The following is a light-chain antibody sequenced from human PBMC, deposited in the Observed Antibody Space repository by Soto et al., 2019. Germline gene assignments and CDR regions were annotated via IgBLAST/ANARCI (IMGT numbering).Light chain of an antibody. Sequence: EREMAQPPATRSVSQGERATLSCRGSQSVSSNLAWYQQKPGQAPRLLIYGASTRATGIPARFSGSGSGTEFTLTISSLQSEDFVVYYCQQYNNWPPITFGQGRLLEIK. CDR2: GAS. J-gene: IGKJ5*01. CDR1: QSVSSN. CDR3: QQYNNWPPIT. V-gene: IGKV3-15*01.